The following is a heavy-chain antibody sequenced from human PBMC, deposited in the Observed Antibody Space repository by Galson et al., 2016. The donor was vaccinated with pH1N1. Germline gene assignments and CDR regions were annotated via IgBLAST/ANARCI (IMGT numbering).Heavy chain of an antibody. CDR1: GYSVTRYY. J-gene: IGHJ4*02. Sequence: SVKVSCKASGYSVTRYYMHWVRQAPGQGLEWMGIIDPSDGTTTYSQKFRGRITMTRDTPTNSVYMELSSLTSDDRAVYYCARRYYFDYWGQGTLITVSS. CDR2: IDPSDGTT. V-gene: IGHV1-46*01. CDR3: ARRYYFDY.